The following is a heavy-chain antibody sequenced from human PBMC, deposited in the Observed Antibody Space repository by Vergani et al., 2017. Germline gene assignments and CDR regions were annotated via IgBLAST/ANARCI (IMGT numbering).Heavy chain of an antibody. CDR1: GGPITSGSFH. CDR3: ARDSWTSELRGVYWFDT. CDR2: IHSSGTT. J-gene: IGHJ5*02. D-gene: IGHD3-10*01. V-gene: IGHV4-61*02. Sequence: QVQPHESGPGLVKPSQTLSLTCTVSGGPITSGSFHWSWIRQPAGKGLEWIGRIHSSGTTNYNPSLKSRVTLSVDTSKNQLSLRMTSVTAADTAVYYCARDSWTSELRGVYWFDTWGQGTLVSVSS.